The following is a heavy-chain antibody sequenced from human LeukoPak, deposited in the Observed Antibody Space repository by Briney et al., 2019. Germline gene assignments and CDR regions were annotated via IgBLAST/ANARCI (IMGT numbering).Heavy chain of an antibody. Sequence: SETLSLTCAVYGGSFSGYYWSWIRQPPGKGLEWIGEINHSGSTNYNPSLKSRVTISVDTSKNQFSLKLSSVTAADTAVYYCARGRAAAGPSDFDYWGQGTLVTVSS. CDR2: INHSGST. CDR3: ARGRAAAGPSDFDY. D-gene: IGHD6-13*01. J-gene: IGHJ4*02. CDR1: GGSFSGYY. V-gene: IGHV4-34*01.